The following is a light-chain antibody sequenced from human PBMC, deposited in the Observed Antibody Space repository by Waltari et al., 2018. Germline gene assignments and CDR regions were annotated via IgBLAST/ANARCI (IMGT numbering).Light chain of an antibody. CDR3: GTWDSSLSAPV. Sequence: QSVLTQPPSVSAAPGQKVTISCSGLSSNIGHNYVSWYQQFPGTAPKLLIYDNDKRPSGIPDRFSGSKSGTSANLGITGLQTGDEAEYYCGTWDSSLSAPVFGGGTKLTVL. CDR2: DND. J-gene: IGLJ3*02. V-gene: IGLV1-51*01. CDR1: SSNIGHNY.